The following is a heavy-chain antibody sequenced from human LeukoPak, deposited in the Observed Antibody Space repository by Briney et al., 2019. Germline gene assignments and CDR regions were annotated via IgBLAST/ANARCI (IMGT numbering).Heavy chain of an antibody. Sequence: GGSLRLSCAASGFTFSSYSMNWVRQAPGKGLEWVSSISSSSSYIYYADSVKGRFTISRDNAKNSLYLQMNSLRAEDTAVYYCARQEQQREPLGYNWFDPWGQGTLVTVPS. CDR2: ISSSSSYI. D-gene: IGHD6-13*01. J-gene: IGHJ5*02. CDR1: GFTFSSYS. CDR3: ARQEQQREPLGYNWFDP. V-gene: IGHV3-21*01.